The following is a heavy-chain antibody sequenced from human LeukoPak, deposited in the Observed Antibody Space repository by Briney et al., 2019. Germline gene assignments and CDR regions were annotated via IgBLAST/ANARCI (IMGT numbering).Heavy chain of an antibody. J-gene: IGHJ4*02. V-gene: IGHV3-21*01. CDR2: ISSSSSYI. Sequence: GGSLRLSCAASGFTFSSYSMTWVRQAPGKGLEWVSSISSSSSYIYYADSVKGRFTISRDNAKNSLYLQMNSLRAEDTAVYYCARESGTQYYFDYWGQGTLVTVSS. CDR1: GFTFSSYS. D-gene: IGHD1-26*01. CDR3: ARESGTQYYFDY.